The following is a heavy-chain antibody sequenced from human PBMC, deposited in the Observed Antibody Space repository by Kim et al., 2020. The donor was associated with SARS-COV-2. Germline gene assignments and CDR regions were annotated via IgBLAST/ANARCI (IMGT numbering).Heavy chain of an antibody. V-gene: IGHV1-8*01. CDR2: MNPNGGNT. J-gene: IGHJ6*03. D-gene: IGHD2-21*01. Sequence: ASVKVSCKASGYTFTSYDINWVRQATGQGLEWMGWMNPNGGNTGYAQKFQGRVTMTRNTSISTAYMELSSLRSEDTAVYYCARGHLKSIVVVIAPRPYYYYMDVWGKGTTVTVSS. CDR1: GYTFTSYD. CDR3: ARGHLKSIVVVIAPRPYYYYMDV.